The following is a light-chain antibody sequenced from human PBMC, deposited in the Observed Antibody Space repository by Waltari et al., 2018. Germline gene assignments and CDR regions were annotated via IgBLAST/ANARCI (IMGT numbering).Light chain of an antibody. CDR1: QSVSNY. V-gene: IGKV3-11*01. J-gene: IGKJ3*01. CDR3: QLLVNWPLFT. CDR2: ETS. Sequence: EIVLTQSPATLSVSPGERDTLSCRASQSVSNYLAWYQQKPGQAPRLLIYETSNRASGIPARFSGSGSGTDFTLTISSLEPEDFAVYYCQLLVNWPLFTFGPGTKVHIK.